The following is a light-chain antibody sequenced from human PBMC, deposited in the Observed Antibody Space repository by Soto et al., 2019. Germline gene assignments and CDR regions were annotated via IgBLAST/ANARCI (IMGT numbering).Light chain of an antibody. J-gene: IGLJ2*01. CDR2: DNN. CDR1: SSNIGNNY. V-gene: IGLV1-51*01. Sequence: QAVVTQPPSVSAAPGQKVTISCSGSSSNIGNNYVSWYQQLPGTAPKLLIYDNNKRPSGIPDRFSGSKSGTSATLGITGLQTGDEADYYCGTWDSSLSAYVVFGGGTKLIVL. CDR3: GTWDSSLSAYVV.